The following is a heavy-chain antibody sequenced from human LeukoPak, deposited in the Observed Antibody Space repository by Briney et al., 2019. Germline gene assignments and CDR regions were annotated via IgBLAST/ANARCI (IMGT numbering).Heavy chain of an antibody. CDR2: INHSGST. V-gene: IGHV4-34*01. D-gene: IGHD3-10*01. CDR1: GGSFSGYY. J-gene: IGHJ4*02. Sequence: SETLSLTCAVYGGSFSGYYWSWIRQPPGKGLEWIGEINHSGSTNYNPSLKSRVTISVDTSKNQFPLKLSSVTAADTAVYYCARALDYDGSGSWPYITYYFDYWGQGTLVTVSS. CDR3: ARALDYDGSGSWPYITYYFDY.